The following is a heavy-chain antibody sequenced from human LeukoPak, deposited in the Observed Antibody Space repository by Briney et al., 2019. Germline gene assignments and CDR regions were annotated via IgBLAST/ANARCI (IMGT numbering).Heavy chain of an antibody. CDR1: GRSISSASYY. CDR2: IYTSGNT. CDR3: TRGYCDSSSCFWYFDI. J-gene: IGHJ2*01. D-gene: IGHD6-13*01. V-gene: IGHV4-61*02. Sequence: SETLSLTCSVSGRSISSASYYWSWIRQPAWRGLEWIGPIYTSGNTDYNPSLKSGVSMSVDTSKNQFSLQLSSVTAAITAVYYCTRGYCDSSSCFWYFDIWGPGTLVTASS.